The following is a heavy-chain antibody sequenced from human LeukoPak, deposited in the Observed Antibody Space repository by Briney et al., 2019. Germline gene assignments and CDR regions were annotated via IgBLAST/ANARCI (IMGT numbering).Heavy chain of an antibody. CDR3: ARVNYATAIPFDY. J-gene: IGHJ4*02. D-gene: IGHD2-2*01. Sequence: GASVKVSCKASGYTFTSYDINWVRQAPGQGLEWMGWINPNSGGTNYAQKFQGRVTMTRDTSISTAYMELSRLRSDDTAVYYCARVNYATAIPFDYWGQGTLVTVSS. CDR2: INPNSGGT. V-gene: IGHV1-2*02. CDR1: GYTFTSYD.